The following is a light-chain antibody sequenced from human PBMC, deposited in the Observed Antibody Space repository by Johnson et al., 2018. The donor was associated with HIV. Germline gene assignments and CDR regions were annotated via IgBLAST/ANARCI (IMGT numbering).Light chain of an antibody. CDR1: SSNIGNNY. CDR2: DNN. Sequence: QSVLTQPPSVSAAPGQKVTISCSGSSSNIGNNYVSWYQQLPGTAPKLLIYDNNKRPSGIPDRFSGSKSGTSATLGITGLQTGDEADYYCGTWDSRLSGAVFGTGTKVTVL. CDR3: GTWDSRLSGAV. V-gene: IGLV1-51*01. J-gene: IGLJ1*01.